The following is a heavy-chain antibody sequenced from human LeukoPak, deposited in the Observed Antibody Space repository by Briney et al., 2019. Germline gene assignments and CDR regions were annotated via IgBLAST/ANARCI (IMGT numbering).Heavy chain of an antibody. CDR2: IWYDGSNK. D-gene: IGHD2-2*01. J-gene: IGHJ4*02. Sequence: GRSLRLSCAASGFTFSSYGMHWVRQAPGKGLEWVAVIWYDGSNKYYADSVKGRFTISRDNSKNTLYLQMNSLRAEDTAVYYCARDGGYCSSTRCYEFDYWGQRSLVTVSP. CDR1: GFTFSSYG. V-gene: IGHV3-33*01. CDR3: ARDGGYCSSTRCYEFDY.